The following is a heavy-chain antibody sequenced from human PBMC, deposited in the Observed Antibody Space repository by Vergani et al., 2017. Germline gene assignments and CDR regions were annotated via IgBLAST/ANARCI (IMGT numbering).Heavy chain of an antibody. D-gene: IGHD6-19*01. Sequence: EVQLVESGGGLVQPGGSLRLSCAASGFTFSSYWMSWVRQAPGKGREWVANIKEDGSEKYYVDSVKGRFTISRDNAKNSLYLQMNSLRAEDTAVYYCAKEVADLPYYFDYWGQGTRVTVSS. V-gene: IGHV3-7*03. CDR3: AKEVADLPYYFDY. J-gene: IGHJ4*02. CDR1: GFTFSSYW. CDR2: IKEDGSEK.